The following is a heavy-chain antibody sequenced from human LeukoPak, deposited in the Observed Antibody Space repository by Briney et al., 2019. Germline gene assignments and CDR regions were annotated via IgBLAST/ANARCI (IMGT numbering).Heavy chain of an antibody. CDR3: AKDRLSGITMVRGVIITLSPAQRGLDDY. CDR2: IKQDGSEK. J-gene: IGHJ4*02. D-gene: IGHD3-10*01. CDR1: GFTFSTYR. Sequence: PGGSLRLSCAASGFTFSTYRMSWVRQAPGKGLEWVANIKQDGSEKHYVDSVKGRFTISRDNSKNTLYLQVNSLRAEDTAVYYCAKDRLSGITMVRGVIITLSPAQRGLDDYWGQGTLVTVSS. V-gene: IGHV3-7*01.